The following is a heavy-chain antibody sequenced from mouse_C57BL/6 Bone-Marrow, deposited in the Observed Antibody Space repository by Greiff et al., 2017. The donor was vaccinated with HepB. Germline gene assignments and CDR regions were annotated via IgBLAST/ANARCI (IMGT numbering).Heavy chain of an antibody. D-gene: IGHD2-5*01. V-gene: IGHV1-19*01. CDR1: GYTFTDYY. J-gene: IGHJ2*01. CDR3: ARDYSNYHPYYFDY. Sequence: EVQLQQSGPVLVKPGASVKMSCKASGYTFTDYYMNWVKQSHGKSLEWIGVINPYNGGTSYNQKFKGKATLTVDKSSSTAYMELNSLTSEDSAVYYCARDYSNYHPYYFDYWGQGTTLTVSS. CDR2: INPYNGGT.